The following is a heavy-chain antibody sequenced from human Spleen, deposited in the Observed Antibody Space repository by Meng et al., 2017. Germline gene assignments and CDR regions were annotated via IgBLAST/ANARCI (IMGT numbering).Heavy chain of an antibody. J-gene: IGHJ3*02. CDR1: GFTFSSYA. Sequence: GESLKISCAASGFTFSSYAMHWVRQAPGKGLEWVAVISYDGSNKYYADSVKGRFTISRDNSKNTLYLQMNSLRAEDTAVYYCASGYSSSWAAGALDIWGQGTMVTVSS. CDR2: ISYDGSNK. D-gene: IGHD6-13*01. CDR3: ASGYSSSWAAGALDI. V-gene: IGHV3-30*01.